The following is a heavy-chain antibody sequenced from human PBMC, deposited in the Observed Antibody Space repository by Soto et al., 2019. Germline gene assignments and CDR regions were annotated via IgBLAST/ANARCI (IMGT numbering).Heavy chain of an antibody. CDR1: GGSISSGDYY. D-gene: IGHD2-2*01. Sequence: SETLSLTCTVSGGSISSGDYYWSWIRQPPGKGLEWIGYIYYSGSTYYNPSLKSRVTISVDTSKNQFSLKLSSVTAADTAVYYCARDGGYCSSTSCYAPRYYGMDVWGQGTTVTVSS. CDR2: IYYSGST. J-gene: IGHJ6*02. V-gene: IGHV4-30-4*01. CDR3: ARDGGYCSSTSCYAPRYYGMDV.